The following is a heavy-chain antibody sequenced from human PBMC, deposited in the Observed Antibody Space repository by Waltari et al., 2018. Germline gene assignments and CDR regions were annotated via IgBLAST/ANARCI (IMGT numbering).Heavy chain of an antibody. D-gene: IGHD3-10*01. J-gene: IGHJ4*02. CDR3: AKGGGGYFDY. CDR2: ISWDGGST. Sequence: EVQLVESGGVVVQPGGSLRLSSPASGFTFADYAIPWVRQAPGKGLEWVSLISWDGGSTYYADSVKGRFTISRDNSKNSLYLQMNSLRTEDTALYFCAKGGGGYFDYWGQGTLVTVSS. V-gene: IGHV3-43*01. CDR1: GFTFADYA.